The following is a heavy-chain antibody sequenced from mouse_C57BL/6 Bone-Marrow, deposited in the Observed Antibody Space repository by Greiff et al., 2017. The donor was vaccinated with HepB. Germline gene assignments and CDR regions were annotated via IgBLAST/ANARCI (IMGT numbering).Heavy chain of an antibody. Sequence: QVQLKESGAELARPGASVKLSCKASGYTFTSYGLSWVKQRTGQGLEWIGEIYPRSGNTYYNEKFKGKATLTADKSSSTAYMELRSLTSEDSAVYFCAKGSRYCYFDVWGTGTTVTVSS. V-gene: IGHV1-81*01. CDR2: IYPRSGNT. CDR3: AKGSRYCYFDV. J-gene: IGHJ1*03. CDR1: GYTFTSYG. D-gene: IGHD1-1*02.